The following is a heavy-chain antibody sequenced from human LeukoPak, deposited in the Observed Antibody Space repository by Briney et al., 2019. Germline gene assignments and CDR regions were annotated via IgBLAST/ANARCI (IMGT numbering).Heavy chain of an antibody. CDR2: IYYSGST. CDR1: GGSISSSSYY. D-gene: IGHD1-1*01. J-gene: IGHJ3*02. CDR3: ARGYEPGAFDI. Sequence: SETLSLTCTVSGGSISSSSYYWGWIRQPPGKGLEWIGSIYYSGSTYYNPSLKSRVTISVDTSKNQFSLKLSSVTAADTAVYYCARGYEPGAFDIWGQGTMVTVSS. V-gene: IGHV4-39*07.